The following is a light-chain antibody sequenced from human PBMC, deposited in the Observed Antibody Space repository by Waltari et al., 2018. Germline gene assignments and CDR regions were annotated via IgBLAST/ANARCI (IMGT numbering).Light chain of an antibody. CDR2: DAS. Sequence: EIVLTQSPATLSLSPGERATFPCRSSQSVSSYLAWYQQKVGQAPRLLIYDASNRATGIPARFSGSGSGTDFTFTISSLEPEDFAVYYCLQRSSWPWTFGQGTKVEIK. V-gene: IGKV3-11*01. CDR3: LQRSSWPWT. CDR1: QSVSSY. J-gene: IGKJ1*01.